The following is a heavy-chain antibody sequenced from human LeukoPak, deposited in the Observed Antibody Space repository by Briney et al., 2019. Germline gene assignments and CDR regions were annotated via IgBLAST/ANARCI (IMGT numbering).Heavy chain of an antibody. CDR3: ARSELAYCGGDCYDWFDP. D-gene: IGHD2-21*02. J-gene: IGHJ5*02. CDR1: GYPFTGYY. V-gene: IGHV1-2*02. CDR2: INPNSGGT. Sequence: ASVKVSCKASGYPFTGYYMHWVRQAPGQGLEWMGWINPNSGGTNYAQEFQGRVTMTRDTSISTAYMELSRLRSDDTAVYYCARSELAYCGGDCYDWFDPWGQGTLVTVSS.